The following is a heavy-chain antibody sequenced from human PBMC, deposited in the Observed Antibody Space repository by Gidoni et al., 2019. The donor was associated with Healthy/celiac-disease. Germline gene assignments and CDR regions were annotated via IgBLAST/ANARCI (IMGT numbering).Heavy chain of an antibody. J-gene: IGHJ6*02. CDR1: GFTFSSYA. Sequence: VESGGGVVQPGRSLRLSCAASGFTFSSYAMHWVRQAPGKGLEWVAVISYDGSNKYYADSVKGRFTISRDNSKNTLYLQMNSLRAEDTAVYYCARVGWAAAQPRDNYYYGMDVWGQGTTVTVSS. D-gene: IGHD2-2*01. CDR3: ARVGWAAAQPRDNYYYGMDV. CDR2: ISYDGSNK. V-gene: IGHV3-30-3*01.